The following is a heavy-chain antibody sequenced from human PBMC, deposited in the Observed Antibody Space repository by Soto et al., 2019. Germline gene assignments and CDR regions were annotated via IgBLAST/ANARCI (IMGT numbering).Heavy chain of an antibody. CDR1: GFSLNASGVR. CDR3: AHGEYSSDGWCFFDY. J-gene: IGHJ4*02. D-gene: IGHD5-18*01. Sequence: SGPTLVNPTQTLTLTCTLSGFSLNASGVRVGWIRQPPGKALEWLALIYWDDGKRYSPSLKNRLTVTKDTLKNQVVLTMTNMDPADTGTYYCAHGEYSSDGWCFFDYWGQGTLVTVSS. V-gene: IGHV2-5*02. CDR2: IYWDDGK.